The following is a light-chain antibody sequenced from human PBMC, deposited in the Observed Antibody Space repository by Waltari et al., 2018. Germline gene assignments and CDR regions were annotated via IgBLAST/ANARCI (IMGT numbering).Light chain of an antibody. V-gene: IGLV2-14*01. J-gene: IGLJ2*01. Sequence: QSALTQPASVSGSPGQSTTISCTGHSSDVGGYNYVSWSQQHPGKAPKLIIYEVTNRPSGVSNRFSGSKSGNTASLTISGLQAEDEADYSCSSYTSSSTFSVVFGGGTKLTVL. CDR2: EVT. CDR3: SSYTSSSTFSVV. CDR1: SSDVGGYNY.